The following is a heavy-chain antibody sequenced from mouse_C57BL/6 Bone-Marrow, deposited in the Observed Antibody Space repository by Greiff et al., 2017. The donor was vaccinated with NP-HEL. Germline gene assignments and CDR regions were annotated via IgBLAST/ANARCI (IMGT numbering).Heavy chain of an antibody. CDR1: GFSLSTSGMC. J-gene: IGHJ2*01. V-gene: IGHV8-12*01. Sequence: QVTLKVSGPGILQSSQTLSLTCSFSGFSLSTSGMCVSWIRQPSGKGLEWLAHIYWDDDKRYIPSPQSRLPLSKDTSRNQVFLKITSVDTADTATYYFARRASTVVPYYFDYWGQGTTLTVSS. CDR3: ARRASTVVPYYFDY. CDR2: IYWDDDK. D-gene: IGHD1-1*01.